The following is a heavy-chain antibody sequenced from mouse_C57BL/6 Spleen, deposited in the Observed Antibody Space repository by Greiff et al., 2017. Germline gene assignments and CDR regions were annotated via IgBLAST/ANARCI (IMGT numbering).Heavy chain of an antibody. J-gene: IGHJ1*03. CDR1: GFSLTCLG. CDR3: AKSGDDYGYFDV. V-gene: IGHV2-5*01. D-gene: IGHD2-3*01. Sequence: VQLKGSRPCLVQPSQSLSKTFPIPGFSLTCLGVPLVGQSPGKGMEWLGVIWRGGSTDYNASCMSRLSITKDNSKSQVFFKMNSLQADDTAIYYCAKSGDDYGYFDVWGTGTTVTVSS. CDR2: IWRGGST.